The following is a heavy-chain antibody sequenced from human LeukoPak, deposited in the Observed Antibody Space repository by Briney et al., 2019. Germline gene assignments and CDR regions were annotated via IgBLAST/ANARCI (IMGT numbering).Heavy chain of an antibody. Sequence: GGSLRLSCAVSGFAFGSEAMIWVRQSPARGLELVASISPGGGTTYYADYVKGRFIISRDNSNNTLFVQMNSLRAEDTAVYYCANCRDGYNLLDYWGQGTLVTVSS. J-gene: IGHJ4*02. V-gene: IGHV3-23*01. CDR3: ANCRDGYNLLDY. CDR1: GFAFGSEA. CDR2: ISPGGGTT. D-gene: IGHD5-24*01.